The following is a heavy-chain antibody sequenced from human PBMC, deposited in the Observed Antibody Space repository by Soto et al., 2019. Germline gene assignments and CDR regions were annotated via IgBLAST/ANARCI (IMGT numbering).Heavy chain of an antibody. V-gene: IGHV3-23*01. CDR1: GFTFSSNA. CDR3: AKRHYYGSGSFALAT. D-gene: IGHD3-10*01. Sequence: PVGSLRLSCAVSGFTFSSNAMSWVRQAPGKGLEWVSSVSGDGYASDYADSVKGRFTVSRRNSKNTLYLQMNSLRAEDTAVYYCAKRHYYGSGSFALATWGQGTLVTVPQ. CDR2: VSGDGYAS. J-gene: IGHJ4*03.